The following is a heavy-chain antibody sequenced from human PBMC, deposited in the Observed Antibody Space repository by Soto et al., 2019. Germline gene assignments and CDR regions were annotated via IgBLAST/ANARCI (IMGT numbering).Heavy chain of an antibody. V-gene: IGHV1-69*12. CDR2: IIPIFGTA. D-gene: IGHD3-22*01. CDR1: GGTFSSYA. J-gene: IGHJ4*02. CDR3: AGPGVWDSSGYANPYCFDY. Sequence: QVQLVQSGAEVKKPGSSVKVSCKASGGTFSSYAISWVRQAPGQGLEWMGGIIPIFGTANYAQKFQGRVTITADETRSTAYMELSSLGSEDTAFYYCAGPGVWDSSGYANPYCFDYWCQGTLVTVS.